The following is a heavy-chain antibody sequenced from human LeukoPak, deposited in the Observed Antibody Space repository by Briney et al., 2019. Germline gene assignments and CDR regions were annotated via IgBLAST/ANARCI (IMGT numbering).Heavy chain of an antibody. V-gene: IGHV3-9*01. CDR3: AKGEKKWLARQPNY. J-gene: IGHJ4*02. D-gene: IGHD6-19*01. CDR1: GFTFDDFA. Sequence: PGGSLRLSCAAYGFTFDDFAMHWVRQAPGKGLEWVSGISWNSGSVGYADSVKGRFTISRDNANNSLFLQMNSLRAEDTALYYCAKGEKKWLARQPNYWGQGTLVTVSS. CDR2: ISWNSGSV.